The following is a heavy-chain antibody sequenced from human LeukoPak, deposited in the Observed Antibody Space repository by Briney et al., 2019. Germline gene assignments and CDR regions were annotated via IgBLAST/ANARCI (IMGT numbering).Heavy chain of an antibody. CDR3: AREATRVDFDY. J-gene: IGHJ4*02. CDR1: GYTFTGYY. Sequence: ASVKVSCKASGYTFTGYYMHWVRQAPGQGLEWMGIINPSGGSTSYAQKFQGRVTMTRDMSTSTVYMELSSLRSEDTAVYYCAREATRVDFDYWGQGTLVTVSS. D-gene: IGHD5-12*01. V-gene: IGHV1-46*01. CDR2: INPSGGST.